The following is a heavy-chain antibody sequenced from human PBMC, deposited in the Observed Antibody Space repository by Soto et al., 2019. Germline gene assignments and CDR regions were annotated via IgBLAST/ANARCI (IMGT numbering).Heavy chain of an antibody. Sequence: HPWGSLTLSCAASGFTFSSYAITWVFQAPGKGLEWVSAISGSGGSTYYADSVKGRFTISRDNSKNTLYLQMNSLRAEDTAVYYCAKDRQLAIFEYWGQGTLVTVTS. CDR2: ISGSGGST. D-gene: IGHD6-6*01. CDR3: AKDRQLAIFEY. V-gene: IGHV3-23*01. CDR1: GFTFSSYA. J-gene: IGHJ4*02.